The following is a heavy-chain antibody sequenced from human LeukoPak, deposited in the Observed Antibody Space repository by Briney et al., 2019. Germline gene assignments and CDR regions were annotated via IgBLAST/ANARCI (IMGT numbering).Heavy chain of an antibody. CDR3: ANHYIPDAFDI. CDR1: GFTFSIYA. CDR2: ISSGGSST. Sequence: HPGGSLRLSCAASGFTFSIYAMSWVRQAPGKGLEWVSAISSGGSSTYYADSVKGRFTISRDNSRNTLYLQMNSLRVEDTAVYYCANHYIPDAFDIWGQGTMVTISS. V-gene: IGHV3-23*01. J-gene: IGHJ3*02. D-gene: IGHD4-11*01.